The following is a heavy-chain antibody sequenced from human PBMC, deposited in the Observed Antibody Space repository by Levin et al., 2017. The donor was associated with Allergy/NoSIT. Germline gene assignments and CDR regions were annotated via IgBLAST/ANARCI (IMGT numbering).Heavy chain of an antibody. D-gene: IGHD5-18*01. J-gene: IGHJ4*02. CDR2: IDWDDDK. CDR3: ARFPPAMVTGVDY. V-gene: IGHV2-70*11. Sequence: SGPTLVKPTQTFTLTCTFSGFSLSTSGMCVSWIRQPPGKALEWLARIDWDDDKYYSTSLKTRLTISKDTSKNQVVRTMTNMAPGDKANYYCARFPPAMVTGVDYWGQGTLVTVSS. CDR1: GFSLSTSGMC.